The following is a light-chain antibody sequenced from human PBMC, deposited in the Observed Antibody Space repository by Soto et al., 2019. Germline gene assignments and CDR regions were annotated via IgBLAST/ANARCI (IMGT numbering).Light chain of an antibody. CDR2: DAS. CDR1: QDISNY. Sequence: DIQMTQSPSSLSASVGDRVTITCQASQDISNYLNWYQQKPGKAPKLLIYDASNLETGVPSRLSGSGSGTDFTFTISSLQPEDIATYYSQQYDNPPFTFGQGTRLEIK. J-gene: IGKJ5*01. V-gene: IGKV1-33*01. CDR3: QQYDNPPFT.